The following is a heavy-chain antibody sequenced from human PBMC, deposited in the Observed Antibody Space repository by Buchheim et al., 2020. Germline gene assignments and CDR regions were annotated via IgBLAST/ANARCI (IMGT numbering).Heavy chain of an antibody. D-gene: IGHD6-13*01. V-gene: IGHV3-30*18. CDR1: GFTFRSYG. CDR2: ISSDGSNK. J-gene: IGHJ6*03. Sequence: VQLVESGGGVVQPGRSLKLSCAASGFTFRSYGMHWVRQAPGQGLEWVSVISSDGSNKYYADSVKGRITVSRDNSKNTLYLQMNSLRAEDTAVYFCAKVSESSTWRYYYYYYMDVWGKGTT. CDR3: AKVSESSTWRYYYYYYMDV.